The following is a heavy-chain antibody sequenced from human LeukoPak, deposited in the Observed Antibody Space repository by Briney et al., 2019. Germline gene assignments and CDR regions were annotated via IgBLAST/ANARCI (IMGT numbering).Heavy chain of an antibody. D-gene: IGHD5-24*01. CDR2: IYYSGST. CDR3: ARVGDGYNLYFDL. V-gene: IGHV4-59*01. J-gene: IGHJ2*01. Sequence: PSETPSLTCTVSGGSISSYYWSWFRQPPGKGLEWIGYIYYSGSTNYNPSLKSRVTISVDTSKNQFSLKLSSVTAADTAVYYCARVGDGYNLYFDLWGRGTLVTVSS. CDR1: GGSISSYY.